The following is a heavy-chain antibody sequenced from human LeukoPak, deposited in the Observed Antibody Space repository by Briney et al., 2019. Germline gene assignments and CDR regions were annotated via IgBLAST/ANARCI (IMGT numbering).Heavy chain of an antibody. D-gene: IGHD2-21*02. J-gene: IGHJ6*02. CDR3: ARWVAYCGGDCYSLGDYYGMDV. CDR1: GFTFSSYS. CDR2: ISSSSSYI. Sequence: GRSLRLSCAASGFTFSSYSMNWVRQAPGKGLEWVSSISSSSSYIYYADSVKGRFTISRDNAKNSLYLQMNSLRAEDTAVYYCARWVAYCGGDCYSLGDYYGMDVWGQGTTVTVSS. V-gene: IGHV3-21*01.